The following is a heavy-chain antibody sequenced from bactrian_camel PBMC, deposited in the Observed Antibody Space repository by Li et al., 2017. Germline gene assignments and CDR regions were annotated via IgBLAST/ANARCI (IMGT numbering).Heavy chain of an antibody. Sequence: HVQLVESGGDSVLAGGSLRLSCASSEYMASIFRASSFCMGWFRRAPGKEREKVATLDSDGRTSHADSVKGRFTTSRDNAMNTVYLQMNSLKVEDTAVYYCFVIFDSGYVSRGQGTQVTVS. V-gene: IGHV3S53*01. CDR1: EYMASIFRASSFC. CDR2: LDSDGRT. J-gene: IGHJ4*01. CDR3: FVIFDSGYVS.